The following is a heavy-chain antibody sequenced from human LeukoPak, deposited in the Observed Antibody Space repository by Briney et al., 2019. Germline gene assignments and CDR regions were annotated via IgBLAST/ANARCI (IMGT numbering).Heavy chain of an antibody. CDR3: ATVRGGTYYAFDY. Sequence: SLRLSCTVSRFTFGDYALTCVRGAASPGLECVGFIRRNTYGGTTAYAASVKGRFPISRDDSKSIASLQLNSLKTEDTSVFYGATVRGGTYYAFDYWAQRTVVTVSS. CDR2: IRRNTYGGTT. CDR1: RFTFGDYA. J-gene: IGHJ4*02. D-gene: IGHD1-26*01. V-gene: IGHV3-49*04.